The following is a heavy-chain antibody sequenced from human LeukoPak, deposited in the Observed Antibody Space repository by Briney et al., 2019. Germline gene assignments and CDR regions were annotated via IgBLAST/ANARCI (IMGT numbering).Heavy chain of an antibody. CDR1: GFTFSSYA. D-gene: IGHD3-22*01. CDR3: AREYDSRSLDY. CDR2: ISYDGSNK. V-gene: IGHV3-30-3*01. J-gene: IGHJ4*02. Sequence: PGRSLRLSCAASGFTFSSYAMHWVRQAPGKGLEWEAVISYDGSNKYYADSVKGRFTISRDNSKNTLYLQMNSLRAEDTAVYYCAREYDSRSLDYWGQGTLVTVSS.